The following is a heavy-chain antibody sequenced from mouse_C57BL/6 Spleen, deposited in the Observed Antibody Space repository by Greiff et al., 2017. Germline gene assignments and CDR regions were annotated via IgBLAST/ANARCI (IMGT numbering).Heavy chain of an antibody. V-gene: IGHV1-59*01. Sequence: QVQLQQPGAELVRPGTSVKLSCKASGYTFTSYWMHWVKQRPGQGLEWIGVIDPSDSYTNYNQKFKGKATLTVDTSSSTAYMQLSSLTSEDSAVYYCARKVTGTDWYVDVWGTGTTVTVSS. CDR2: IDPSDSYT. D-gene: IGHD4-1*01. CDR3: ARKVTGTDWYVDV. J-gene: IGHJ1*03. CDR1: GYTFTSYW.